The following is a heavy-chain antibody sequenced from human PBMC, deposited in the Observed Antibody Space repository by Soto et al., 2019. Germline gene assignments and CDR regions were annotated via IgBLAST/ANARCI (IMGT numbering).Heavy chain of an antibody. V-gene: IGHV3-30*18. CDR3: AKGITMIVVVTSLDY. CDR2: ISYDGSNK. CDR1: GFTFSSYG. D-gene: IGHD3-22*01. Sequence: QVQLVESGGGVVQPGRSLRLSCAASGFTFSSYGMHWVRQAPGKGLEWVAVISYDGSNKYYADSVKGRFTNSRDNSKNTLYLQMNSLRAEDTAVYYCAKGITMIVVVTSLDYWGQGTLVTVSS. J-gene: IGHJ4*02.